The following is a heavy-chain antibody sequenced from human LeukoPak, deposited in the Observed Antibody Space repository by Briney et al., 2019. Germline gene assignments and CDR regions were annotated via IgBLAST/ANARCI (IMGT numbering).Heavy chain of an antibody. CDR3: AREAYYDILTGWVSYYFDY. CDR2: ISSSSSYI. D-gene: IGHD3-9*01. J-gene: IGHJ4*02. Sequence: PGWSLRLSCAASGFTFSSYSMNWVRQAPGKGLEWVSSISSSSSYIYYADSVKGRFSISRDNAKNSLYLQMNSLRAEDTAVYYCAREAYYDILTGWVSYYFDYWGQGTLVTVSS. V-gene: IGHV3-21*01. CDR1: GFTFSSYS.